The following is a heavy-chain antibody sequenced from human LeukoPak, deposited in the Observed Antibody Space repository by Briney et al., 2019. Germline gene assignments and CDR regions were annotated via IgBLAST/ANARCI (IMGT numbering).Heavy chain of an antibody. D-gene: IGHD2-2*02. CDR1: GYSISSGYY. CDR2: IYHSGST. Sequence: KSSETLSLTCAVSGYSISSGYYWGWVRQPPGKGLEWIGSIYHSGSTYYNPSLKSRVTISVDTSKNQFSLKLISVTAADTAVYYCASGGYCSSTSCYTGLDYWGQGTLVTVSS. CDR3: ASGGYCSSTSCYTGLDY. J-gene: IGHJ4*02. V-gene: IGHV4-38-2*01.